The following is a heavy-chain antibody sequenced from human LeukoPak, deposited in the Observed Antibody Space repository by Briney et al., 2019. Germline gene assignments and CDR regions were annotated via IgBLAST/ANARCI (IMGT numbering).Heavy chain of an antibody. CDR1: GYTFTSYD. J-gene: IGHJ5*02. CDR2: MNPNSGNT. D-gene: IGHD3-10*01. V-gene: IGHV1-8*01. CDR3: ARGTPYYYGPGRYWFDP. Sequence: ASVKVSCKASGYTFTSYDINWVRQATGQGLEWMGWMNPNSGNTGYAQKFQGRVTMTRNTSISTAYMELSSLRSEDTAVYYCARGTPYYYGPGRYWFDPWGQGTLVTVSS.